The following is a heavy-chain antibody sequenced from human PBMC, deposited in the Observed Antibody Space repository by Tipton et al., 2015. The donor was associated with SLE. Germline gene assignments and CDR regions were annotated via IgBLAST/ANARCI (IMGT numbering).Heavy chain of an antibody. J-gene: IGHJ4*02. CDR3: ARVERFGVGYYFGY. Sequence: TLSLTCTVSGGSVSSYYWSWIRQPPGKGLEFIGYLYISGNTNYNPSLKSRATISVDTSKNHFSLNLSSVTAADTARYYCARVERFGVGYYFGYWGQGTLVTVSS. CDR2: LYISGNT. D-gene: IGHD3-10*01. CDR1: GGSVSSYY. V-gene: IGHV4-4*08.